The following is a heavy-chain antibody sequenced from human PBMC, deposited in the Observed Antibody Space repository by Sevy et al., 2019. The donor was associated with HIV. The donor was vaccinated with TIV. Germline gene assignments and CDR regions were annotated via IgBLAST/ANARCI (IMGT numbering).Heavy chain of an antibody. CDR1: GFTFDDYA. Sequence: GGSLRLSCAASGFTFDDYAMHWVRQAPGKGLEWVSGISWNSGSIGYADSVKGRFTISRDNAKNSLYLQMNSLRAEDTAVYYCARDHPSSYYYDSSGALTHDYFDYWGHGTLVTVSS. CDR2: ISWNSGSI. D-gene: IGHD3-22*01. J-gene: IGHJ4*01. V-gene: IGHV3-9*01. CDR3: ARDHPSSYYYDSSGALTHDYFDY.